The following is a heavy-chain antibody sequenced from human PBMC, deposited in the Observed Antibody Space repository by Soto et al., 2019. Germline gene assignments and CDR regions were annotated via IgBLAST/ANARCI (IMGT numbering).Heavy chain of an antibody. CDR2: VSHDERNT. CDR1: GFTFSDYA. V-gene: IGHV3-30*18. J-gene: IGHJ4*02. CDR3: AKGGRQWLVTSDFNY. Sequence: VQLVESGGGVVQPGRSLRLSCAASGFTFSDYAMHWVRQAPGKGLEWVAVVSHDERNTHYADSVKGRFTISRDSSKNTVSLEVTSLRAEDTAVYYCAKGGRQWLVTSDFNYWGQGALVTVSS. D-gene: IGHD6-19*01.